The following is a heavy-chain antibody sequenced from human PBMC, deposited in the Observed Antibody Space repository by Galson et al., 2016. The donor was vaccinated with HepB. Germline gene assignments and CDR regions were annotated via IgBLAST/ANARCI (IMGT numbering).Heavy chain of an antibody. Sequence: SLRLSCAASGFTFASYAMHWVRQAPGQGLEWVAFILFDGGKKDYAHSVKGRFTISRDKSQSTVSLQMNSLRGEDMAIYYCASFLHLPIWGQGTKVTVSS. V-gene: IGHV3-30*04. CDR1: GFTFASYA. CDR3: ASFLHLPI. J-gene: IGHJ3*02. D-gene: IGHD2/OR15-2a*01. CDR2: ILFDGGKK.